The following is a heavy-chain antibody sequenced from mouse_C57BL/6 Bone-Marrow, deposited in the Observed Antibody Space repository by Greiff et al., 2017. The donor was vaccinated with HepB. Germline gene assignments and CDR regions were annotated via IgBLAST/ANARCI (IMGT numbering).Heavy chain of an antibody. CDR3: ARGWLQFAY. J-gene: IGHJ3*01. D-gene: IGHD2-3*01. CDR1: GYTFTSYG. CDR2: IYPRSGNT. Sequence: QVQLKESGAELARPGASVKLSCKASGYTFTSYGISWVKQRTGQGLEWIGEIYPRSGNTYYNEKFKGKATLTADKSSSTAYMELRSLTSEDSAVYFCARGWLQFAYWGQGTLVTASA. V-gene: IGHV1-81*01.